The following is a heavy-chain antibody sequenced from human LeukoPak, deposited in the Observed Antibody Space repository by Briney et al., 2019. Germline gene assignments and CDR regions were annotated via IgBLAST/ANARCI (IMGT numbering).Heavy chain of an antibody. J-gene: IGHJ4*01. V-gene: IGHV4-59*12. D-gene: IGHD5-18*01. Sequence: PSETLSLTCTVSGGSISSYYWSWIRQPPGKGLEWIGYIYYSGSTNYNPSLKSRVTISVDTSKNQFSLQLNSVTPEDTAMYYCARDRAAIVDYWGHGTLVTVSS. CDR1: GGSISSYY. CDR3: ARDRAAIVDY. CDR2: IYYSGST.